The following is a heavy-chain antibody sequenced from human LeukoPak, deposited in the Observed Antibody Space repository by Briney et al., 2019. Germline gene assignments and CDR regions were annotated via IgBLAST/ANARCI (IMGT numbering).Heavy chain of an antibody. Sequence: GGSLRLSCVVSGITLANYGMSWVRQAPGKGLEWVAGVSGSGGSTNYADSVKGRFTISRDNPKNPLYLQMNSLRAEDTAVYYCARAHPYYDILTGYYEGANWFDPWGQGTLVTVSS. CDR3: ARAHPYYDILTGYYEGANWFDP. CDR1: GITLANYG. J-gene: IGHJ5*02. CDR2: VSGSGGST. D-gene: IGHD3-9*01. V-gene: IGHV3-23*01.